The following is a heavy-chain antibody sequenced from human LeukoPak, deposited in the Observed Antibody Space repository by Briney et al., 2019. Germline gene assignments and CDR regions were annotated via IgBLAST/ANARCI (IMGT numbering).Heavy chain of an antibody. D-gene: IGHD6-13*01. CDR3: ARDKSFSSWYWFDP. CDR1: GGSISSYY. Sequence: SETLSLTCTVSGGSISSYYWSWIRQPPGKGLEWIGYIYYSGSTNYNPSLKSRVTISVDTSKNQFSLKLSSVTAADTAVYYCARDKSFSSWYWFDPWGQGTLVTISS. CDR2: IYYSGST. V-gene: IGHV4-59*12. J-gene: IGHJ5*02.